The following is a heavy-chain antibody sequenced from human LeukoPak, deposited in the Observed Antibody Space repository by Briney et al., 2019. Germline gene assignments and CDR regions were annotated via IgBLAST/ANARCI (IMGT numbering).Heavy chain of an antibody. CDR2: ISSSGSAI. V-gene: IGHV3-48*04. J-gene: IGHJ4*02. Sequence: GGSLRLSCEASGFTFTTYSMNWVRQAPGKGLEWVSYISSSGSAIYYADSVKGRFTISRDNAKNSLYLQMNSLRAEDTAVYYCARVGYYDSSGPIIDYWGQGTLVTVSS. CDR1: GFTFTTYS. D-gene: IGHD3-22*01. CDR3: ARVGYYDSSGPIIDY.